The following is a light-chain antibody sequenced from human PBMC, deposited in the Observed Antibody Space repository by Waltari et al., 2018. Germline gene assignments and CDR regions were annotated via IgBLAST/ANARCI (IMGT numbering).Light chain of an antibody. J-gene: IGLJ2*01. CDR1: STDVGAYNY. CDR2: DVT. Sequence: QSALTQPASVSGSPGQSITISCTGTSTDVGAYNYASWYQHHPGKAPKLMIYDVTKWPSGVSHRFSGSKSGNTASLTISGLQAEDEADYYCGSYTTSSTFVFGGGTKLTVL. V-gene: IGLV2-14*03. CDR3: GSYTTSSTFV.